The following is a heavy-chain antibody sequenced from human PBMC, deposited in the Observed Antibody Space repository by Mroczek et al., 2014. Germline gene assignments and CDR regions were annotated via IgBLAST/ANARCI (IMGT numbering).Heavy chain of an antibody. CDR1: GASISSGSYY. D-gene: IGHD1-26*01. J-gene: IGHJ4*02. CDR2: IYTSGST. CDR3: ARVVGATLTFDY. Sequence: QVQLVQSGPGLVKPSQTLSLTCTVSGASISSGSYYWSWIRQPAGKGLEWIGRIYTSGSTNYNPSLKSRVTISIDTSKNQFSLKLSSVTAADTAVYYCARVVGATLTFDYWGQGTLVTVSS. V-gene: IGHV4-61*02.